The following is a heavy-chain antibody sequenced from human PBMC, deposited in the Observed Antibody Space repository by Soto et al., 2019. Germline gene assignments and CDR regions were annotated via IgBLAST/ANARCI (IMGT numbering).Heavy chain of an antibody. CDR3: ARRSQLLFFDF. V-gene: IGHV4-59*08. CDR2: IYYSGST. Sequence: SETLSLTCTVSGGSISSYYWSWIRQPPGKGLEWIGYIYYSGSTNYNPSLKSRVTISVDTSKNQFSLKLSSVTAADTAVYYCARRSQLLFFDFWGQGTLVTVSS. D-gene: IGHD2-2*01. CDR1: GGSISSYY. J-gene: IGHJ4*02.